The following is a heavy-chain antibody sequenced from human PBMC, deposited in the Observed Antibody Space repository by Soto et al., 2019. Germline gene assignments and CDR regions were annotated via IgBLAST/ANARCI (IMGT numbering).Heavy chain of an antibody. V-gene: IGHV6-1*01. J-gene: IGHJ5*02. D-gene: IGHD6-13*01. CDR3: ARDGKIAAAGTWVANNWFDP. CDR2: TYYRSKWYN. Sequence: QTLSVTCAISGDSVASNSAAWNWIKQSPSRGLEWLGRTYYRSKWYNDYAVSVKSRITINPDTSKNQFSLQLNSVTPEDTAVYYCARDGKIAAAGTWVANNWFDPWGQGTLVTVSS. CDR1: GDSVASNSAA.